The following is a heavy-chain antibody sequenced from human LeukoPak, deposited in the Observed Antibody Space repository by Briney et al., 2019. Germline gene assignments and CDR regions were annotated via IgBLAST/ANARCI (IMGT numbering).Heavy chain of an antibody. D-gene: IGHD1-26*01. J-gene: IGHJ5*02. CDR3: ARSRAFNSGAFDP. V-gene: IGHV4-61*01. CDR2: IYNGVNT. Sequence: SETLSLTCTVSGASVSSASYWSWIRQPPGKGVEWIAHIYNGVNTNYNPSPKSRVTISVDTSKNQFSLRLNSVTAADTAVYYCARSRAFNSGAFDPWGQGSLVTVSS. CDR1: GASVSSASY.